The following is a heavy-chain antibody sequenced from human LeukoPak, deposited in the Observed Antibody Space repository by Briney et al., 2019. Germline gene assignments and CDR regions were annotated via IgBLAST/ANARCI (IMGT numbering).Heavy chain of an antibody. CDR1: GFTFDDYA. D-gene: IGHD3-22*01. CDR2: ISWNSGSI. J-gene: IGHJ4*02. CDR3: AKAYYYDSSGYPYFDY. V-gene: IGHV3-9*01. Sequence: GGSLRLSCAASGFTFDDYAMHWVRQAPGKGLEWVSGISWNSGSIGYADSVKGRFTISRDNAKNSLYLQMNSLRAEDTALYYCAKAYYYDSSGYPYFDYWAREPWSPSPQ.